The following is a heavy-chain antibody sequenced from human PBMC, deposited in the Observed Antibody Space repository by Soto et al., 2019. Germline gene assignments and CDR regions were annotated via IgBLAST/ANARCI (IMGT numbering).Heavy chain of an antibody. Sequence: QVTLKESGPVVVKPTETLTLTCTVSGFSLSSATMGVSWIRQPPGKALEWLAHIFPTDEKSYSTSLKSGLTIYKDTSRSQVVLTVTDMDSVDTATYFCARKAGPVCCAGSCYSFGFWSQGNLVTVFS. CDR2: IFPTDEK. D-gene: IGHD2-15*01. CDR1: GFSLSSATMG. CDR3: ARKAGPVCCAGSCYSFGF. V-gene: IGHV2-26*01. J-gene: IGHJ4*02.